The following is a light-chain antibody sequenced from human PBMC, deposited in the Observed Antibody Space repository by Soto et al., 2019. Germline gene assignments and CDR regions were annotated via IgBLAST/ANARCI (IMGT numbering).Light chain of an antibody. CDR3: PHYNSYSGA. Sequence: DIQMTQSPSTLSGSVGDRVTIACRASQTISSWLAWYQQKPGKAPKLLIYKASTLKSGVPSRFSGSGSGTEFTLTISSLQPDDFATYYCPHYNSYSGAFGQGTKV. V-gene: IGKV1-5*03. J-gene: IGKJ1*01. CDR1: QTISSW. CDR2: KAS.